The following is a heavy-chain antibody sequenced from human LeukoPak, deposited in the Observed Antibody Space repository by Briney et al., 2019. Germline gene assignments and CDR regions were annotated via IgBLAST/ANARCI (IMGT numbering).Heavy chain of an antibody. D-gene: IGHD3-22*01. CDR3: AKDYRPMIVVVITGVDY. CDR2: ISSSSSTI. V-gene: IGHV3-48*01. Sequence: GGSLRLSCAASGFTFSSYSMNWVRQAPGKGLEWVSYISSSSSTIYYADSVKGRFTISRDNAKNSLYLQMNSLRAEDTAVYYCAKDYRPMIVVVITGVDYWGQGTLVTVSS. J-gene: IGHJ4*02. CDR1: GFTFSSYS.